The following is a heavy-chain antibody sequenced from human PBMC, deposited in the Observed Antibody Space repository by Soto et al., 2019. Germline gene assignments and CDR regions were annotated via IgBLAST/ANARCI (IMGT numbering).Heavy chain of an antibody. V-gene: IGHV4-59*01. D-gene: IGHD3-10*01. Sequence: SETLSLTCTVSGGSISTYWWSWIRQPPRKGLEWIGYIYYSGSTNYNPSLKSRVTISVDTSKNQFSLKLTSVTAADTAVYYCARDSGAGTPLDYWGQGTLVTVSS. J-gene: IGHJ4*02. CDR2: IYYSGST. CDR1: GGSISTYW. CDR3: ARDSGAGTPLDY.